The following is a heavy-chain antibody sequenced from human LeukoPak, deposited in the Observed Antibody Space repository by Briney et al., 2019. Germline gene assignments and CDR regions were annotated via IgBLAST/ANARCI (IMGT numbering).Heavy chain of an antibody. D-gene: IGHD6-19*01. J-gene: IGHJ4*02. CDR1: GDSVSSPY. CDR3: ARGLYTPGWYAHFEN. Sequence: SQTLSLTCTVSGDSVSSPYWTWIRQPPGKGLEWIGSTYHSVRNKDNPSLRSRVTISVDTSNNHFSLSLTSVTAADTAIYFCARGLYTPGWYAHFENWGQGILVTVSS. CDR2: TYHSVRN. V-gene: IGHV4-59*02.